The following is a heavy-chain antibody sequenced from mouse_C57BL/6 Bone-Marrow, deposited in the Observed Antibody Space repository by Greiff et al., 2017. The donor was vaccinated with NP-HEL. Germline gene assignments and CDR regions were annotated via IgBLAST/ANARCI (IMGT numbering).Heavy chain of an antibody. D-gene: IGHD3-1*01. CDR3: ARDGLLGFAY. CDR1: GFTFSDYY. CDR2: INYDGSST. V-gene: IGHV5-16*01. Sequence: EVQRVESEGGLVQPGSSMKLSCTASGFTFSDYYMAWVRQVPEKGLEWVANINYDGSSTYYLDSLKSRFIISRDNAKNILYLQMSSLKSEDTATYYCARDGLLGFAYWGQGTLVTVSA. J-gene: IGHJ3*01.